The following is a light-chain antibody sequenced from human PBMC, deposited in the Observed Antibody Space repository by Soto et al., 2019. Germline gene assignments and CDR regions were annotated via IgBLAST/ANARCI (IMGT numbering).Light chain of an antibody. J-gene: IGLJ3*02. CDR2: STG. Sequence: QPVLTQPPSASGTPGQSVFISCSGSSSSIGLNTVNWYQQFPGTAPKLLIHSTGHRPSGVPDRFSGSKSGTSASLAISGLQSEDEADYFCSAWDDSLNGWVFGGGTKLTVL. V-gene: IGLV1-44*01. CDR3: SAWDDSLNGWV. CDR1: SSSIGLNT.